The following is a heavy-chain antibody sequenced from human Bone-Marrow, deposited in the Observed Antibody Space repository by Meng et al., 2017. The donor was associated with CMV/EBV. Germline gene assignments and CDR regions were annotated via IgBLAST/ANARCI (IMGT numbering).Heavy chain of an antibody. CDR3: ARYKDTAMVS. J-gene: IGHJ4*02. V-gene: IGHV5-51*01. CDR1: GYSFTSYW. D-gene: IGHD5-18*01. Sequence: GGSLRLSCKGSGYSFTSYWTGWVRQMPGKGLEWMGIIYPGDTDTRYSPSFQGQVTISADKSISTAYLRWSCLKASGTAMYYCARYKDTAMVSWGQGKLVNFAS. CDR2: IYPGDTDT.